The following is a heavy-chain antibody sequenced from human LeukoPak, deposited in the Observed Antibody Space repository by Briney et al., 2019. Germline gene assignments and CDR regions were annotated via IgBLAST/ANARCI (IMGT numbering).Heavy chain of an antibody. Sequence: GRSLRLACAPSGFTFDNYAMHWVRQAPGKGPEWVALISYDGGNIYYSDSVKGRFTISRDNSKNMLYLQMNSLRPEDTAVYYCARDPPFSSGWSQNRFDYWGQGTLVTVSS. J-gene: IGHJ4*02. D-gene: IGHD6-19*01. CDR3: ARDPPFSSGWSQNRFDY. V-gene: IGHV3-30*04. CDR1: GFTFDNYA. CDR2: ISYDGGNI.